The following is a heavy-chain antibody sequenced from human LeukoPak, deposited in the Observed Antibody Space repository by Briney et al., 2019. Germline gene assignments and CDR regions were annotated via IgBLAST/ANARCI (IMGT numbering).Heavy chain of an antibody. Sequence: SETLSLTCTVSGDSISSGSYYWGWIRQPPGKGLEWIGSIYYSGSTNYNPSLKSRVTISVDTSKNQFSLKLSSVTAADTAVYYCARVPNSSSWYPIFDYWGQGTLVTVSS. CDR1: GDSISSGSYY. CDR2: IYYSGST. J-gene: IGHJ4*02. CDR3: ARVPNSSSWYPIFDY. V-gene: IGHV4-39*07. D-gene: IGHD6-13*01.